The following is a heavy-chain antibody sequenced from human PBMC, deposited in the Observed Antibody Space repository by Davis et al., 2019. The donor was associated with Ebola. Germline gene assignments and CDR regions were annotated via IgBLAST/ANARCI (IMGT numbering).Heavy chain of an antibody. CDR1: GFTFSSYA. J-gene: IGHJ4*02. Sequence: PGGSLRLSCAASGFTFSSYAMHWVRQAPGKGLEWVAVISYDGSNKYYADSVKGRFTISRDNSKNTLYLQMNSLRAEDTAVYYCARDNYDFWSGYYTGIGSEWGQGTLVTVSS. D-gene: IGHD3-3*01. CDR2: ISYDGSNK. V-gene: IGHV3-30-3*01. CDR3: ARDNYDFWSGYYTGIGSE.